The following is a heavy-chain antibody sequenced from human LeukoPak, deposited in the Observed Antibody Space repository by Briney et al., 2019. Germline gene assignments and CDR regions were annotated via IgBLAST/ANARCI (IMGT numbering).Heavy chain of an antibody. V-gene: IGHV4-30-4*08. Sequence: SSETLSLTCTVSGGSISSGDYYWSWIRQPPGKGLEWIGYIYYSGSTYYNPSLKSRVTISVDTSKNQFSLKLSSVTAADTAVYYGARPLRFWENENWFAPWGQEPRVTVPS. D-gene: IGHD3-3*01. CDR1: GGSISSGDYY. CDR3: ARPLRFWENENWFAP. CDR2: IYYSGST. J-gene: IGHJ5*02.